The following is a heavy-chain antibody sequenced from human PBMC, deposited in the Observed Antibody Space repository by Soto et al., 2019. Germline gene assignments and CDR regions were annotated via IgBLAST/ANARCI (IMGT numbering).Heavy chain of an antibody. CDR1: GGSISSGDCY. D-gene: IGHD2-2*01. CDR3: ATITIEYQLGMDV. J-gene: IGHJ6*02. V-gene: IGHV4-30-4*01. CDR2: IYYSGST. Sequence: SETLSLTCTVSGGSISSGDCYWSWIRQPPGKGLEWIGYIYYSGSTYYNPSLKSRVTISVDTSKNQFSLKLSSVTAADTAVYYCATITIEYQLGMDVWGQGTTVTVSS.